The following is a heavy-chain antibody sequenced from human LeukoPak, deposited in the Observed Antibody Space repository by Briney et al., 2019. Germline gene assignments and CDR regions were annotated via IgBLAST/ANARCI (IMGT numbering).Heavy chain of an antibody. CDR3: ARGVDSRRSLDY. CDR2: ISYDGSNK. D-gene: IGHD1-26*01. CDR1: GFTFSSYA. V-gene: IGHV3-30*04. Sequence: GRSLRLSCAASGFTFSSYAMHWVRQAPGKGLEWVAVISYDGSNKYYADSVKGRFTIFRDNSKNTLYLQMNSLTAEDTAVYYCARGVDSRRSLDYWGQGNLVTVSS. J-gene: IGHJ4*02.